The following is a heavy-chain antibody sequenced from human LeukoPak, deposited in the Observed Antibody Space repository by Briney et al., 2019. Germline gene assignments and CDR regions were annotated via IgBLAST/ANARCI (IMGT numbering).Heavy chain of an antibody. V-gene: IGHV3-74*03. CDR1: GFTFSTFW. D-gene: IGHD4-17*01. J-gene: IGHJ4*02. CDR2: IKSDGSIT. Sequence: GGSLRLSCAASGFTFSTFWMHWVRQAPGKGLVWVSGIKSDGSITTYADSVKGRFTISRDNSKNTLYLQMSSLRAEDTAVYYCARGPRTDSFDYWGQGILVTVSS. CDR3: ARGPRTDSFDY.